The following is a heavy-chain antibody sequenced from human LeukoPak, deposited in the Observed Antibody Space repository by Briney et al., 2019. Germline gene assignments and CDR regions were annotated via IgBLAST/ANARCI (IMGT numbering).Heavy chain of an antibody. CDR2: IYHSGST. CDR1: GYSISSGYY. J-gene: IGHJ4*02. CDR3: ARGRYNWIF. V-gene: IGHV4-38-2*02. Sequence: SETLSLTCTVSGYSISSGYYWGWIRQPPGKGLEWIGSIYHSGSTYYNPSLKSRVTISVDTSKNQFSLKLSSVTAADTAVYYCARGRYNWIFWGQGTLVTVSS. D-gene: IGHD1-20*01.